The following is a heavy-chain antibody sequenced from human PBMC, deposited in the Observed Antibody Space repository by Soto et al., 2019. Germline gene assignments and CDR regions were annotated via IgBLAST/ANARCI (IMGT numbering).Heavy chain of an antibody. CDR2: IYYSGST. V-gene: IGHV4-59*01. J-gene: IGHJ5*02. CDR1: GGSISSYY. Sequence: SETLSLTCTVSGGSISSYYWSWIRQPPGKGLEWIGYIYYSGSTNYNPSLKSRVTISVDTSKNQFSLKLSSVTAADTAVYYCARGRKGCGSCYNWFDPWGQGTLVTVSS. CDR3: ARGRKGCGSCYNWFDP. D-gene: IGHD2-15*01.